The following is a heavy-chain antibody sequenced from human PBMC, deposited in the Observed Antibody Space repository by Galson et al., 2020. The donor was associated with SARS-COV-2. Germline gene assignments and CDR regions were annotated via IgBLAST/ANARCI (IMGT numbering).Heavy chain of an antibody. D-gene: IGHD2-8*01. CDR1: GFTFTTYA. CDR3: AKGKWLDY. CDR2: VSGTGANT. V-gene: IGHV3-23*01. J-gene: IGHJ4*02. Sequence: GESLKISCAAAGFTFTTYAMSWVRQAPGKGLEWVSAVSGTGANTYYADSVKGRFTIFRDNSKNTVDLQMNSLRAEDTAVYYCAKGKWLDYWGQGTLVTVSS.